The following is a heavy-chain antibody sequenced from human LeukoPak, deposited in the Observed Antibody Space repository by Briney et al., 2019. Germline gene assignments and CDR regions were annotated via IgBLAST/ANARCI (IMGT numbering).Heavy chain of an antibody. CDR2: INAGNGNT. Sequence: GASVKVSCKASGYTFTSYAMHWVRQAPGQRLEWMGWINAGNGNTKYSQKFQGRVTMTRDTSTSTVYMELSSLRSEDTAVYYCARIIDFWSGYYDYWGQGTLVTVSS. CDR1: GYTFTSYA. CDR3: ARIIDFWSGYYDY. V-gene: IGHV1-3*01. D-gene: IGHD3-3*01. J-gene: IGHJ4*02.